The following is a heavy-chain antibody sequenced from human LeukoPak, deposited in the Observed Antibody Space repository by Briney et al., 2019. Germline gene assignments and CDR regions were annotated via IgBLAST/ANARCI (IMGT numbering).Heavy chain of an antibody. CDR2: ISWNSGSI. V-gene: IGHV3-9*01. CDR1: GFTFDDYA. CDR3: AKDPRFGELLPIYYFDY. D-gene: IGHD3-10*01. Sequence: SLRLSCAASGFTFDDYAMHWVRRAPGKGLEWVSGISWNSGSIGYADSVKGRFTISRDNAKNSLYLQMNSLRAEDTALYYCAKDPRFGELLPIYYFDYWGQGTLVTVSS. J-gene: IGHJ4*02.